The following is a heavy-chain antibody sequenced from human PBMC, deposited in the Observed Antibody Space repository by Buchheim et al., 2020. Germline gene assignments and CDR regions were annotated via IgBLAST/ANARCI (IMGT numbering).Heavy chain of an antibody. CDR3: AKVTHYDILTGSHDMDV. V-gene: IGHV3-23*01. CDR1: GFTFSSYA. D-gene: IGHD3-9*01. CDR2: IRGSGGST. J-gene: IGHJ6*02. Sequence: EVQLLESGGGLVQPGGSLRLSCAASGFTFSSYAMSWVRQAPGKGLEWVSAIRGSGGSTYYADSVKGRFTISRDNSKNTLYLQRNSLRAEDTAVYYCAKVTHYDILTGSHDMDVWGQGTT.